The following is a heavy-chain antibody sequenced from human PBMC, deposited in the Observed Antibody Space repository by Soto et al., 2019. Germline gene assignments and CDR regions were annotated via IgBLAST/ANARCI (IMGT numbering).Heavy chain of an antibody. D-gene: IGHD4-17*01. J-gene: IGHJ4*01. V-gene: IGHV1-18*04. CDR3: ARVVKAGDYGDYGRYYFDY. CDR1: GYTFTTYG. Sequence: QVQLVQSGAEVKKPGASVKVSCKASGYTFTTYGITWVRQAPGQGLEWMGWISAYSGNTNYAQKLQGRLTVTTDTSATTDNMERRSLRSDDTAVYYCARVVKAGDYGDYGRYYFDYWGHGTLVTVSS. CDR2: ISAYSGNT.